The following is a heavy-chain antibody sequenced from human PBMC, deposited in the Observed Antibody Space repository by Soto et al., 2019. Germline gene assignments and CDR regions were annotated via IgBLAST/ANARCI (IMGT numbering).Heavy chain of an antibody. V-gene: IGHV5-10-1*01. D-gene: IGHD2-15*01. CDR2: IDPSDSYT. CDR3: AKQLVVVAASHYYYYGVDV. Sequence: GESLKISCSGSGYSFTSYWISWVRQMPWKGLEWMGRIDPSDSYTNYSPSFQGHVTISADKSISTAYLQWSSLKASDTAMYYCAKQLVVVAASHYYYYGVDVWGQGTTVTVSS. CDR1: GYSFTSYW. J-gene: IGHJ6*02.